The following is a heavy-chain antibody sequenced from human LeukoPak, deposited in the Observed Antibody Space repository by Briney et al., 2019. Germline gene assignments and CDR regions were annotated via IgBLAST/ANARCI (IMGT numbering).Heavy chain of an antibody. CDR1: GFTVSSNY. D-gene: IGHD6-19*01. CDR3: ARATVAGVGSYYYYGMDV. CDR2: IYSGGST. V-gene: IGHV3-66*02. Sequence: GWSLRLSCAASGFTVSSNYMSWVRQAPGKGLEWVSVIYSGGSTYYADSVKGRFTISRDNSKNTLYLQMNSLRAEDTAVYYCARATVAGVGSYYYYGMDVWGQGTTVTVSS. J-gene: IGHJ6*02.